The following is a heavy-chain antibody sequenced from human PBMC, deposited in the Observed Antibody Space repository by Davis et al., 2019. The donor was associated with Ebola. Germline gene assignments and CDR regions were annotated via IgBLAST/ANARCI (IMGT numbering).Heavy chain of an antibody. J-gene: IGHJ2*01. CDR1: GFTFDDYA. D-gene: IGHD4-17*01. V-gene: IGHV3-9*01. CDR3: TRHVSGDFWYFDL. Sequence: SLKISCAASGFTFDDYAMHWVRQAPGKGLEWVSGISWNSGSIGYADSVKGRFTISRDDSKNTVYLQMNSLRDEDTAMYYCTRHVSGDFWYFDLWGRGTLVTVSS. CDR2: ISWNSGSI.